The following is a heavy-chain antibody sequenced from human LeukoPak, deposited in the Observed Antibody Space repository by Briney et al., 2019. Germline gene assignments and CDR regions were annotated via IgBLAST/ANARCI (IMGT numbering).Heavy chain of an antibody. CDR2: ISYDGSNK. D-gene: IGHD1-14*01. Sequence: PGGSLRLSCVASGFTFSDYAMHWVRQAPGKGLECVAFISYDGSNKYYVDSVKGRFTISRDDSKNTLYLQMNSLRAEDTAAYYCARERTGYYMAVWGKGTTVTISS. J-gene: IGHJ6*03. CDR1: GFTFSDYA. CDR3: ARERTGYYMAV. V-gene: IGHV3-30*02.